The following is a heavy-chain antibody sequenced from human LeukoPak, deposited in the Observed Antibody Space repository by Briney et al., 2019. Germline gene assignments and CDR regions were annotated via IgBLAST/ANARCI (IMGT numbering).Heavy chain of an antibody. V-gene: IGHV4-34*01. CDR3: ARGYSTMIVVEPQGVAFDI. CDR2: INHSGST. J-gene: IGHJ3*02. CDR1: GGSISSYW. D-gene: IGHD3-22*01. Sequence: SETLSLTCTVSGGSISSYWWSWIRQPAGKGLEWIGEINHSGSTNYNPSLKSRVTISVDTSNNQFSLKLTSVTAADTAVSYCARGYSTMIVVEPQGVAFDIWGQGTMVTVSS.